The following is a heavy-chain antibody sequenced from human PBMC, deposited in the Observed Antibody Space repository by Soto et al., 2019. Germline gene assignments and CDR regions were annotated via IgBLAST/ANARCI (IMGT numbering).Heavy chain of an antibody. D-gene: IGHD6-13*01. Sequence: QVQLVESGGGLVKPGGSLRLSCAASGFTFSDYYMTWVRQAPGKGLEYVSYIPTSSAYTNYADSVKGRFSISRDNAKSSLYLEMNTLRAEDTAVYYCARLRASSWYMGGYLDYWGQGTLVTVSS. V-gene: IGHV3-11*06. J-gene: IGHJ4*02. CDR3: ARLRASSWYMGGYLDY. CDR2: IPTSSAYT. CDR1: GFTFSDYY.